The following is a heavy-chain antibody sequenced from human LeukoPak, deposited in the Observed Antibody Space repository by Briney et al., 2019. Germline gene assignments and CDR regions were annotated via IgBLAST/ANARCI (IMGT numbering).Heavy chain of an antibody. Sequence: SETLSLTCTVSGGSVSSGSYYWSWIRQPPGKGLEWIGYIYYSGSTNCNPSLKSRVTISVDTSKNQFSLKLSSVTAADTAVYYCARQPNSGFYYAMDVWGQGTTVTVSS. D-gene: IGHD3-10*01. J-gene: IGHJ6*02. CDR2: IYYSGST. CDR3: ARQPNSGFYYAMDV. V-gene: IGHV4-61*01. CDR1: GGSVSSGSYY.